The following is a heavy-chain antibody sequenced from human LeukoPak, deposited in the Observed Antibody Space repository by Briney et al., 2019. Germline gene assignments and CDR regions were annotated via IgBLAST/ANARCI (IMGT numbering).Heavy chain of an antibody. CDR3: ARSRSGNYFDN. V-gene: IGHV3-48*01. Sequence: GGSLRLSCAATGFTFSSYSMTWVRQAPGKGLEWVSYISSSGGDTYYADSVKGRFTISRDNAQNSLSLQMNGLRGEDTAVYHCARSRSGNYFDNWGQGTLVSVSS. J-gene: IGHJ4*02. CDR1: GFTFSSYS. CDR2: ISSSGGDT. D-gene: IGHD1-26*01.